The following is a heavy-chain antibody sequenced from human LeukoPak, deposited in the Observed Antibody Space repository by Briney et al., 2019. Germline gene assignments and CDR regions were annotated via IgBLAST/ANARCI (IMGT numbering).Heavy chain of an antibody. CDR1: GGSISSYY. CDR3: ARGRIVATNTKNYYYYGMDV. CDR2: IYYSGGT. J-gene: IGHJ6*02. D-gene: IGHD5-12*01. Sequence: SETLSLTCTVSGGSISSYYWSWIRQPPGKGLEWIGYIYYSGGTKYNPSLKNRVTISVDTSKNQISLKLSSVTAADTAVYYCARGRIVATNTKNYYYYGMDVWGQGTTVTVSS. V-gene: IGHV4-59*08.